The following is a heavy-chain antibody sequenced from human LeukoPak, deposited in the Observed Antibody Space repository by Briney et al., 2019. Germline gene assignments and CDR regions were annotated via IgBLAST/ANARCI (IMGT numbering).Heavy chain of an antibody. J-gene: IGHJ4*02. Sequence: ASVKVSCKASGYTFTGYYMHWVRQAPGQGLEWMGWMNPNSGGTNYAQKFQGRVTMTRDTSISTAYMELSRLRSDDTAVYYCATVVGARRGDYFDYWGQGTLVTVSS. D-gene: IGHD1-26*01. CDR2: MNPNSGGT. CDR3: ATVVGARRGDYFDY. CDR1: GYTFTGYY. V-gene: IGHV1-2*02.